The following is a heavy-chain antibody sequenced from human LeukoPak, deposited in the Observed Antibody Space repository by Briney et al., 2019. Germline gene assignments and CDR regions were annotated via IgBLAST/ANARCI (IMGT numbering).Heavy chain of an antibody. Sequence: GGSLRLSCAASGFTFSSYAMHWVRQAPGKGLEWVAVISYDGSNKYYADSVKGRFTISRDNSKNTLYLQMNSLRAEDTAVYYCARDQLDSGYDSAGGDAFDIWGQGTMVTVSS. CDR1: GFTFSSYA. J-gene: IGHJ3*02. CDR2: ISYDGSNK. V-gene: IGHV3-30-3*01. CDR3: ARDQLDSGYDSAGGDAFDI. D-gene: IGHD5-12*01.